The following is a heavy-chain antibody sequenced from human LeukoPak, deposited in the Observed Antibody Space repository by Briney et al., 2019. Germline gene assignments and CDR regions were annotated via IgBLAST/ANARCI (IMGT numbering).Heavy chain of an antibody. D-gene: IGHD3-10*01. Sequence: GGSLRPSCSASGFTFSGYAMHWVRQAPGKGLEYVSAISSNGGSTYYADSVKGRFTISRDNSKNTLYLQMSSLRAEDTAVYYCVIERFGELLSFELWGQGTLVTVSS. CDR2: ISSNGGST. CDR1: GFTFSGYA. CDR3: VIERFGELLSFEL. V-gene: IGHV3-64D*09. J-gene: IGHJ4*02.